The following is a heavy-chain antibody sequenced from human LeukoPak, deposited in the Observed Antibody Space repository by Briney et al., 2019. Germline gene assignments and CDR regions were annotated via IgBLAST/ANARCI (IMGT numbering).Heavy chain of an antibody. CDR3: ARDGVWEYYYMDV. J-gene: IGHJ6*03. D-gene: IGHD1-26*01. V-gene: IGHV1-69*06. CDR2: IIPIFGTA. CDR1: GGTFSSYA. Sequence: ASVKVSCKASGGTFSSYAISWVRQAPGQGLEWMGGIIPIFGTANYAQKFQGRVTITADKSTSTAYMELSSLRSEDTAVYYYARDGVWEYYYMDVWGKGTTVTVSS.